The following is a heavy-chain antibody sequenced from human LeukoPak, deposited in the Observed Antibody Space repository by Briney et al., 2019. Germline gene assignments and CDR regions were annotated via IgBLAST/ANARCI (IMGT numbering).Heavy chain of an antibody. V-gene: IGHV5-51*01. Sequence: GESLKISCKGFGYSFTSYWIGWVRQMPGKGLEWMGIIYPGDSDTRYSPSFQGQVTISADKSISTAYLQWSSLKASDTAMYYCARQREITFGGVIVIPDAFDIWGQGTMVTVSS. CDR1: GYSFTSYW. CDR3: ARQREITFGGVIVIPDAFDI. CDR2: IYPGDSDT. J-gene: IGHJ3*02. D-gene: IGHD3-16*02.